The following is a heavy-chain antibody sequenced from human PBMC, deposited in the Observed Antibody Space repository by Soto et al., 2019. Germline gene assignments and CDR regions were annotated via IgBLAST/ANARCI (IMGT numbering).Heavy chain of an antibody. D-gene: IGHD2-15*01. J-gene: IGHJ4*02. CDR2: ISAYNGNT. CDR1: GYTFTSYG. CDR3: SRVRGYCSGGSCPNFDY. V-gene: IGHV1-18*04. Sequence: ASVKVSCKASGYTFTSYGISWVRQAPGQGLEWMGWISAYNGNTNYAQKLQGRVTMTTDTSTSTAYMELRSLRSDDTAVYYCSRVRGYCSGGSCPNFDYWGQGTLVTVSS.